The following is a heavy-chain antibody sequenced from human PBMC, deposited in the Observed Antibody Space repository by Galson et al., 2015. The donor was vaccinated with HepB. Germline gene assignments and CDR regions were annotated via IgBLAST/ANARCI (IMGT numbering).Heavy chain of an antibody. CDR3: AKDHSSSWSHFDY. CDR1: EFTFSSYG. J-gene: IGHJ4*02. CDR2: ISYDGSNK. D-gene: IGHD6-13*01. V-gene: IGHV3-30*18. Sequence: SLRLSCAASEFTFSSYGMHWVRQAPGKGLEWVAVISYDGSNKYYADSVKGRFTISRDNSKNTLYLQMNSLRAEDTAVYNCAKDHSSSWSHFDYWGQGTLVTVSS.